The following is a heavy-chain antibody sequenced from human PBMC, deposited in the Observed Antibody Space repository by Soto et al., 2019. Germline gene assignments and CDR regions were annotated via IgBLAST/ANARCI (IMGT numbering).Heavy chain of an antibody. CDR2: ISYDGSNK. J-gene: IGHJ5*02. D-gene: IGHD3-10*01. CDR3: AKDQSITMVRGVIYNWFDP. V-gene: IGHV3-30*18. Sequence: GGSLRLSCAASGFTFSSYGMHWVRQAPGKGLEWVAVISYDGSNKYYADSVKGRFTISRDNSKNTLYLQMNSLRAEDTAVYYCAKDQSITMVRGVIYNWFDPWGQGTLVTVSS. CDR1: GFTFSSYG.